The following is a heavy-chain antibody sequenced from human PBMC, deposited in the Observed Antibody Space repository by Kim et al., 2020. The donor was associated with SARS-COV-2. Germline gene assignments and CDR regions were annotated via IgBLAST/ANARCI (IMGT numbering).Heavy chain of an antibody. J-gene: IGHJ2*01. CDR2: INHSGST. CDR1: GGSFSGYY. CDR3: ARGPGVDCSSTSCYRLGHWYFDL. Sequence: SETLSLTCAVYGGSFSGYYWSWIRQPPGKGLEWIGEINHSGSTNYNPSLKSRVTISVDTSKNQFSLKLSSVTAADTAVYYCARGPGVDCSSTSCYRLGHWYFDLWGRGTLVTVSS. D-gene: IGHD2-2*01. V-gene: IGHV4-34*01.